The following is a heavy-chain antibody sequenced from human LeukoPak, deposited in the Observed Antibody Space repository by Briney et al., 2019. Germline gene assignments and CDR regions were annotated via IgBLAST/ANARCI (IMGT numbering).Heavy chain of an antibody. CDR1: GGSISSSNW. D-gene: IGHD4-23*01. J-gene: IGHJ4*02. V-gene: IGHV4-4*02. CDR2: IYYSGST. CDR3: HGGNFFDY. Sequence: PSGTLSLTCAVSGGSISSSNWWSWVRQPPGKGLEWIGSIYYSGSTYYNPSLKSRVTISVDTSKNQFSLKLSSVTAADTAVYYCHGGNFFDYWGQGTLVTVSS.